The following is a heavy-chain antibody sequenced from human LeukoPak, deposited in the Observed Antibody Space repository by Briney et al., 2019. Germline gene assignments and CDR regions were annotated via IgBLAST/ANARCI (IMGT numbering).Heavy chain of an antibody. CDR3: ARHGYGDNSVGAFDI. J-gene: IGHJ3*02. V-gene: IGHV5-51*01. D-gene: IGHD4-23*01. Sequence: GESLKISCQASGYSFTNYWIGWVRQMPGMGLEWMGIIYPHDYDTRYSPSFQGQVTISADKSIRTAYLQWSSLKASDTAMYYCARHGYGDNSVGAFDIWGRGTMVAVSS. CDR2: IYPHDYDT. CDR1: GYSFTNYW.